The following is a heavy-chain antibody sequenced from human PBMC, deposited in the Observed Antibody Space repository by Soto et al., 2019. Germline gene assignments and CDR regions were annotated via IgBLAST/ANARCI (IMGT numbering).Heavy chain of an antibody. V-gene: IGHV1-18*01. CDR3: ARDQGGWGSQVPFHF. D-gene: IGHD7-27*01. Sequence: ASVKVSCKASGYTFTSYGLSWVRQAPGQGLEWMGWISTYNANTNYAQMFQGRLTMTTDTSTSTAYMELRSLRSDDTAAYYCARDQGGWGSQVPFHFWGQGTLVTVSS. CDR2: ISTYNANT. CDR1: GYTFTSYG. J-gene: IGHJ4*02.